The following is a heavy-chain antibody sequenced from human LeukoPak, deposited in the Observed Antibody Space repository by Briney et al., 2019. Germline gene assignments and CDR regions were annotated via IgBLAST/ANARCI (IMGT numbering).Heavy chain of an antibody. D-gene: IGHD2-8*01. J-gene: IGHJ6*03. CDR1: GFTFSDYY. V-gene: IGHV3-11*04. CDR2: ISSSGSTI. Sequence: PGGSLRLSCAASGFTFSDYYMSWIRQAPGKGLEWVSYISSSGSTIYYADSVKGRFTISRDNAKNSLYLQMNSLRAEDTAVYYCARDRGYCTNGVCFNYYYMDVWGKGTTVTVSS. CDR3: ARDRGYCTNGVCFNYYYMDV.